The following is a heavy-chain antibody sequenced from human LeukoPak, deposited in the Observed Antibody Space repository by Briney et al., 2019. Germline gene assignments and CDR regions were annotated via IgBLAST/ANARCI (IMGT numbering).Heavy chain of an antibody. CDR2: ISAYNGNT. V-gene: IGHV1-18*01. D-gene: IGHD3-22*01. Sequence: ASVKVSGKASGYTFTSYGISWVRQAPGQGLEWMGWISAYNGNTNYAQKLQGRVTMTTDTSTSTAYMELRSLRSDDTAVYYCARDPKTRYYDSSGYYFDYWGQGTLVTVSS. CDR1: GYTFTSYG. J-gene: IGHJ4*02. CDR3: ARDPKTRYYDSSGYYFDY.